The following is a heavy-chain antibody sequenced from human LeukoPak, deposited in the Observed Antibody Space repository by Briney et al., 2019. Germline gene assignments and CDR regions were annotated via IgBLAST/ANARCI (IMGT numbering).Heavy chain of an antibody. V-gene: IGHV4-31*03. CDR1: GDSIRSSDYY. J-gene: IGHJ4*02. CDR3: ARKRDDNNYRIDY. CDR2: ICYSGTT. D-gene: IGHD4-4*01. Sequence: PSETLSLTCTVSGDSIRSSDYYWSWIRQHPGKGLEWIGYICYSGTTYYNPSLKSRVSISVDTSKNQFSLKLSSVTAADTAVYHCARKRDDNNYRIDYWGQGTLVTVSS.